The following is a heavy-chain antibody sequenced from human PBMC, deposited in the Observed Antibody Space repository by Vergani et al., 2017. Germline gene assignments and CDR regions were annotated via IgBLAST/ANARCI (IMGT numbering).Heavy chain of an antibody. CDR3: ARDGASSSWSAFDY. V-gene: IGHV4-31*03. CDR1: GGSISSGGYY. Sequence: QVQLQESGPGLVKPSQTLSLTCTVSGGSISSGGYYWSWIRQHPGKGLAWIGYIYYSGSTYYNPSLKSRVTISVDTSKNQFSLKLSSVTAADTAVYYCARDGASSSWSAFDYWGQGTLVTVSS. D-gene: IGHD6-13*01. J-gene: IGHJ4*02. CDR2: IYYSGST.